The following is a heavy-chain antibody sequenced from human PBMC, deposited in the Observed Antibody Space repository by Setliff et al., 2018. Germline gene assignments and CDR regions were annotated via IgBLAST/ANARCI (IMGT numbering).Heavy chain of an antibody. CDR2: IQKSGST. V-gene: IGHV4-59*01. CDR3: ARLSWNGLRYYGLDV. Sequence: SETLSLTCTVSGGSISSYYWSWIRQPPGKGLESIGYIQKSGSTYYNPSLMSRVSISVDTSKNQFSLKLRSVTAADTAVYYCARLSWNGLRYYGLDVWGQGTTVTVS. CDR1: GGSISSYY. J-gene: IGHJ6*02. D-gene: IGHD3-3*01.